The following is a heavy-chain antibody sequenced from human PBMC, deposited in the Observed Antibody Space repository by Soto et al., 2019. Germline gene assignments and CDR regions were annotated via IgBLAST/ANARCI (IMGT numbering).Heavy chain of an antibody. J-gene: IGHJ4*02. CDR3: ARDGLWFGEFDY. CDR1: GGSISSYY. V-gene: IGHV4-59*01. D-gene: IGHD3-10*01. Sequence: SETLSLTCTVSGGSISSYYWSWIRQPPGKGLEWIGYIYYSGSTNYNPSRKSRVTISVDTSKNQFSLKLSSVTAADTAVYYCARDGLWFGEFDYWGQGTLVTVTS. CDR2: IYYSGST.